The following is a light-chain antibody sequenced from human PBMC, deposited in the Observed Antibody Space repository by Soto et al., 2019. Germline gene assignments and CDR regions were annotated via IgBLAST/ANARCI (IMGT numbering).Light chain of an antibody. CDR3: QQYKSYSLT. V-gene: IGKV1-16*02. Sequence: DIQMTQSPSSLSASVGDRVTITCRASQDISNHLAWFQQKPGKAPKSLFYAASSLQGGVPSKFSGSGSGTDFTVAISSLQPEDFASYYCQQYKSYSLTFGGGTRVEIK. CDR2: AAS. CDR1: QDISNH. J-gene: IGKJ4*01.